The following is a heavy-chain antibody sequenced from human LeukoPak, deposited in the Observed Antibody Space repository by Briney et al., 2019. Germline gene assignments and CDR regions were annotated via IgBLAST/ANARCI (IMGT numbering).Heavy chain of an antibody. D-gene: IGHD6-13*01. Sequence: GESLKISCKGSGYSFTNFWIGWVRQMPGKGLEWMGIIYPGDSGTRYSPSFQGQVTFSADKSISTAYLQWSSLKASDTAMYYCAGQNQQLVPDIYYYYYYMDAWGKGTTVTVSS. J-gene: IGHJ6*03. CDR1: GYSFTNFW. CDR2: IYPGDSGT. V-gene: IGHV5-51*01. CDR3: AGQNQQLVPDIYYYYYYMDA.